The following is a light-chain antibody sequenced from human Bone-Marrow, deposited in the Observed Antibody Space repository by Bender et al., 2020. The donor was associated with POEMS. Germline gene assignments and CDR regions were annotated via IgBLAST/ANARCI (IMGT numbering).Light chain of an antibody. CDR3: SSYTRISTYV. CDR1: NSDVGGYDY. V-gene: IGLV2-14*03. Sequence: QSALTQPASVSGSPGQSVTISCTGTNSDVGGYDYVSWYVQYPGKAPKLVIYDVTNRATGFSNRFSGSKSGNTASLTISGLRAEDEADYYCSSYTRISTYVLGTGTKVTVL. CDR2: DVT. J-gene: IGLJ1*01.